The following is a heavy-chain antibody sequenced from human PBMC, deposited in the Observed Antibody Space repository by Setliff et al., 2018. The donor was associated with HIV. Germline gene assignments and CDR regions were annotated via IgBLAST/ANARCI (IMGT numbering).Heavy chain of an antibody. D-gene: IGHD3-10*01. CDR3: ACPKEGYSGSGGAFQI. CDR1: GFTLSRCW. J-gene: IGHJ3*02. CDR2: IKQDGSEK. Sequence: GSLRLSCVASGFTLSRCWMSWVRQAPGKGLEWVGNIKQDGSEKNYVDSVMGRFTISRDNAKNTLYLQMNSLTADDTAMYYCACPKEGYSGSGGAFQIWGQGTMVTVSS. V-gene: IGHV3-7*01.